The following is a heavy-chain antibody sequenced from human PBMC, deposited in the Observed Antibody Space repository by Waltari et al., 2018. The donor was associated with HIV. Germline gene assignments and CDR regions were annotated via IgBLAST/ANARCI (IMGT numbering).Heavy chain of an antibody. J-gene: IGHJ4*01. CDR3: TTGRSSVVAAPPVQ. CDR1: GFNFRDFV. V-gene: IGHV3-33*03. CDR2: IWSDGKNR. Sequence: VQVAESGGGVVQPGKSVRLSCATSGFNFRDFVIHWVRQAPAKGLEWGAVIWSDGKNRFYEDSIKGRFSISRDNSNYSSSLQINRVTLADTAVYYCTTGRSSVVAAPPVQWGQGT. D-gene: IGHD6-19*01.